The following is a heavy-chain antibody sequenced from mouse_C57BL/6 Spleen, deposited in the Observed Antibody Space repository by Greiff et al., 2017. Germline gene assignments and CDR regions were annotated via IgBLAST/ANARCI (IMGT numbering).Heavy chain of an antibody. CDR3: ARSYYYGSPYYYAMDY. V-gene: IGHV5-4*03. CDR1: GFTFSSYA. CDR2: ISDGGSYT. D-gene: IGHD1-1*01. Sequence: DVKLVESGGGLVKPGGSLKLSCAASGFTFSSYAMSWVRQTPEKRLEWVATISDGGSYTYYPDNVKGRFTISRDNAKNNLYLQMSHLKSEDTAMYYCARSYYYGSPYYYAMDYWGQGTSVTVSS. J-gene: IGHJ4*01.